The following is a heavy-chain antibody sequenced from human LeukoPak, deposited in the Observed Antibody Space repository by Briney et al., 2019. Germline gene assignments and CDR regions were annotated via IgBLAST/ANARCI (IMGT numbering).Heavy chain of an antibody. CDR2: INTNTGNP. V-gene: IGHV7-4-1*02. CDR1: GYTFTSYA. J-gene: IGHJ6*02. CDR3: ARGKIRSYYYGMDV. D-gene: IGHD4-17*01. Sequence: GASVKVSCKASGYTFTSYAMNWVRQAPGQGLEWMGWINTNTGNPTYAQGFTGRFVFSLDTSVSTAYLQISSLKAEDTAVYYCARGKIRSYYYGMDVWGQGTTVTVSS.